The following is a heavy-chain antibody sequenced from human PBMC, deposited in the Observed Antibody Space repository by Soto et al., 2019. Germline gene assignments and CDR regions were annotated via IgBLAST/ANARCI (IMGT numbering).Heavy chain of an antibody. CDR3: AKEWVDDSSGWSFDY. Sequence: QVQLVESGGGVVQPGRSLRLSCAASGFTFSSYGMHWVRQAPGKGPEWVAVISNDGSNKYYADSVKGRFTISRDNSKNALDLQMNSMRAEATAVYYCAKEWVDDSSGWSFDYWCQGTLVTVSS. CDR2: ISNDGSNK. J-gene: IGHJ4*02. CDR1: GFTFSSYG. V-gene: IGHV3-30*18. D-gene: IGHD3-22*01.